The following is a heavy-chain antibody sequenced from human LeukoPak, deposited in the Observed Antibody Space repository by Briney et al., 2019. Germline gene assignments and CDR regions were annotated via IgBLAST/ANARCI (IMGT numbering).Heavy chain of an antibody. Sequence: SETLSLTCTVSGGSISSSSYYWGWIRQPPGKGLEWIGSIYYSGSTYYNPSLKSRVTISVDTSKNQFSLKLSSVTAADTAVYYCARETSYYGSGRENAFDIWGQGTMVTVSS. V-gene: IGHV4-39*07. CDR1: GGSISSSSYY. CDR2: IYYSGST. CDR3: ARETSYYGSGRENAFDI. D-gene: IGHD3-10*01. J-gene: IGHJ3*02.